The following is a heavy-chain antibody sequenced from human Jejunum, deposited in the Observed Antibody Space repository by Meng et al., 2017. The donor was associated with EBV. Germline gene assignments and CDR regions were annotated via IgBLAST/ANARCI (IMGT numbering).Heavy chain of an antibody. CDR2: INQVGST. Sequence: QVRQHTLGAGLFQPSGTPSPASSVSGGSCCGYFWTWIRQAPGKGLEWIWEINQVGSTNYNTSLKSRVTISVDTSNIQFSLKVTFVTAADTAVYYCARSGAIIGVQGAPDYWGQGTLVTVSS. D-gene: IGHD3-3*01. CDR3: ARSGAIIGVQGAPDY. CDR1: GGSCCGYF. J-gene: IGHJ4*02. V-gene: IGHV4-34*01.